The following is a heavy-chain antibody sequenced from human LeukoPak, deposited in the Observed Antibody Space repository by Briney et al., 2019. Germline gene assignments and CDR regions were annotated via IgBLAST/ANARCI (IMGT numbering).Heavy chain of an antibody. V-gene: IGHV4-59*01. J-gene: IGHJ3*02. CDR2: IYYSGST. Sequence: SETLSLTCTVSGGSISSYYWSWIRQPPGKGLEWIGYIYYSGSTNYNPSLRSRVTISLATSKNQFSLKLSSVTAADTAVYYCARSTSRWLQSAFDIWGQGTMVTVSS. CDR3: ARSTSRWLQSAFDI. CDR1: GGSISSYY. D-gene: IGHD5-24*01.